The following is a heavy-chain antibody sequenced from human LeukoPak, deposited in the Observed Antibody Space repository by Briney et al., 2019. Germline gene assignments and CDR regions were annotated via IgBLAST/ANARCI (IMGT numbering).Heavy chain of an antibody. CDR2: ISPSNANT. CDR1: GYIFSSYD. V-gene: IGHV1-18*01. D-gene: IGHD3-10*01. Sequence: ASVKVSCKASGYIFSSYDISWVRLAPGQGLEWMGWISPSNANTNYAQKFLDRVTLTTDTSTSTAYMELRSPTSDDTAMYYCARDPGGGWGFDYWGQGTLVTVSS. CDR3: ARDPGGGWGFDY. J-gene: IGHJ4*02.